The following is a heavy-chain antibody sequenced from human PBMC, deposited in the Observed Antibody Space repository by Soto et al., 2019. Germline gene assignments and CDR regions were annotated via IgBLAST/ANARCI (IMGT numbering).Heavy chain of an antibody. D-gene: IGHD3-10*01. V-gene: IGHV3-33*01. J-gene: IGHJ4*02. CDR2: IWYDGSNK. CDR1: GFTFSSYG. CDR3: ARDGDGSMDY. Sequence: QVQLVESGGGVVKPGRSLRLSCAASGFTFSSYGMHWVRQAPGKGLEWVAVIWYDGSNKYYADSVKGRFTISRDNSKNTLYLQMNSLRVEDTAVFYCARDGDGSMDYCGQGTLVTVSS.